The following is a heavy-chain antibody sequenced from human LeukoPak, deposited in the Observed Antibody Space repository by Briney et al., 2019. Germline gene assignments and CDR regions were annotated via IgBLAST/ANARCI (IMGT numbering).Heavy chain of an antibody. Sequence: QAGGSLRLSCAASGFAFSSYWMSWVRQAPGKGLEWVANVNQVGSDKYYMDSVKGRFTISRGNAENSLDLQMNSLRAEDTAVYYCARGVFASGWYPDNFDYWGQGTLVTVSS. CDR3: ARGVFASGWYPDNFDY. V-gene: IGHV3-7*01. CDR1: GFAFSSYW. J-gene: IGHJ4*02. CDR2: VNQVGSDK. D-gene: IGHD6-19*01.